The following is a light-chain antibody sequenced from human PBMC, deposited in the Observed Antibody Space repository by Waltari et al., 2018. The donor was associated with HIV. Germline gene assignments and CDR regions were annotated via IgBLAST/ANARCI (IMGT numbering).Light chain of an antibody. CDR1: RSVRSS. Sequence: DIQMTQSPSTLSASVGDRVTVTCRASRSVRSSVAWYQQKPWRSPTLLIYKASTLENGVPSRFSGRGSGTEFNLTISGLRSGDFATYYCQQYEDDTRTFGQG. CDR2: KAS. V-gene: IGKV1-5*03. J-gene: IGKJ1*01. CDR3: QQYEDDTRT.